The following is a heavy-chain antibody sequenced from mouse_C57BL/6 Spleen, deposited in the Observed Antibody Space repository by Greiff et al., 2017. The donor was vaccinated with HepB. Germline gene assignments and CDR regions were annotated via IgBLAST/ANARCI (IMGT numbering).Heavy chain of an antibody. V-gene: IGHV1-9*01. CDR3: ARGAHPIYGSSNYFDY. CDR1: GYTFTGYW. D-gene: IGHD1-1*01. CDR2: ILPGSGST. Sequence: QVQLKQSGAELMKPGASVKLSCKATGYTFTGYWIEWVKQRPGHGLEWIGEILPGSGSTNYNEKFKGKATFTADTSSNTAYMQLSSLTTEDSAIYYCARGAHPIYGSSNYFDYWGQGTTLTVSS. J-gene: IGHJ2*01.